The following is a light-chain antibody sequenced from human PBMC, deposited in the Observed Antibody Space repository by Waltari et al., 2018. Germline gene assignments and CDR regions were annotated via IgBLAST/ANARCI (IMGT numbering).Light chain of an antibody. CDR1: QSVSSN. Sequence: EIVMTQSPATLSVSPGERVTLSCRASQSVSSNLAWYQQRPGQAPSLLIYATSTRATGVPARFSGRGSGTEFTLTIRSLQAEDFAVYYCQQYNNWPWTFGQGTKVEIQ. CDR2: ATS. CDR3: QQYNNWPWT. J-gene: IGKJ1*01. V-gene: IGKV3-15*01.